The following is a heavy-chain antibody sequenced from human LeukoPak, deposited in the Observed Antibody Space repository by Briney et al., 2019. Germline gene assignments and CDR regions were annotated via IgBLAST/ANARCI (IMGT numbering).Heavy chain of an antibody. CDR2: INAGNGNT. D-gene: IGHD6-19*01. J-gene: IGHJ4*02. CDR3: ARAPSGWSFYFDY. CDR1: GYTFTSYA. V-gene: IGHV1-3*01. Sequence: GASVKVSCKASGYTFTSYAMRWVRQAPGQRLEWMGWINAGNGNTKYSQKFQGRVTITRDTSASTAYMELSSLRSEDTAVYYCARAPSGWSFYFDYWGQGTPVTVSS.